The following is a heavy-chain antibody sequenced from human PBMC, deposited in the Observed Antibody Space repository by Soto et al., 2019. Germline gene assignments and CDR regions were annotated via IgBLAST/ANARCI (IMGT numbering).Heavy chain of an antibody. CDR1: GEALSNYY. V-gene: IGHV4-34*01. CDR3: TRRGAARPWL. D-gene: IGHD6-6*01. Sequence: PSETLSLTCAVYGEALSNYYWSWIRQPPGKGLGWIGEITHSGSTNYNPSLESRVTISADTSKNQFSMKMRSVTAADTAVYYCTRRGAARPWLWGQGTPVTVSS. J-gene: IGHJ4*02. CDR2: ITHSGST.